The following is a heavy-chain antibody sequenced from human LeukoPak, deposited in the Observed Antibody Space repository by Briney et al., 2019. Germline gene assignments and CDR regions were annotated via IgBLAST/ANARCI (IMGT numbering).Heavy chain of an antibody. J-gene: IGHJ4*02. D-gene: IGHD4-17*01. CDR2: ISGSGGST. V-gene: IGHV3-23*01. Sequence: GGSLRLSCAASGFTFSSYAMSWVRQAPGKGLEWVSAISGSGGSTYYADSVKGRFTISRDNSKNTLYLQMNSLRAEDTAVYYCAKDRLMRTTVTPFDDWGQGTLVTVSS. CDR1: GFTFSSYA. CDR3: AKDRLMRTTVTPFDD.